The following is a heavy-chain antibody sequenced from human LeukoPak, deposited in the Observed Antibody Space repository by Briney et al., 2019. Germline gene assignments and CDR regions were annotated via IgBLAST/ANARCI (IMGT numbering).Heavy chain of an antibody. CDR2: IYSGGST. CDR3: ARGCEYSSSSLDY. D-gene: IGHD6-6*01. CDR1: GFTVSSNY. V-gene: IGHV3-53*01. Sequence: GGPLRLSCAASGFTVSSNYMSWVRQAPGKGLEWVSVIYSGGSTYHADSVKGRFTISRDNSKNTLYLQMNSLRAEDTAVYYCARGCEYSSSSLDYWGQGTLVTVSS. J-gene: IGHJ4*02.